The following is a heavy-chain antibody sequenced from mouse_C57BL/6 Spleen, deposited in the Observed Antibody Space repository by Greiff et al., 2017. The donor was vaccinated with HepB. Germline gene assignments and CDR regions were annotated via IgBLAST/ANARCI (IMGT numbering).Heavy chain of an antibody. D-gene: IGHD1-1*01. CDR2: INPSNGGT. V-gene: IGHV1-53*01. CDR1: GYTLTSYW. J-gene: IGHJ2*01. CDR3: ARTTVVATRYFDY. Sequence: VQLQQPGTELVKPGASVKLSCKASGYTLTSYWMHWVKQRPGQGLEWIGNINPSNGGTNYNEKFTSKAILTVDKSSSTAYMQLSSLTSDDSAVYDYARTTVVATRYFDYWGQGTTLTVSS.